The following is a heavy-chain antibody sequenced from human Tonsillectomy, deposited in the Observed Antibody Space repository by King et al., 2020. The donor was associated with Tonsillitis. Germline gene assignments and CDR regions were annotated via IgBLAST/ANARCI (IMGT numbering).Heavy chain of an antibody. J-gene: IGHJ4*02. D-gene: IGHD3-22*01. V-gene: IGHV3-74*01. CDR3: ARVVTYYYDSSGYYVDY. CDR2: INSDGSST. Sequence: VQLVESGGGLVQPGGSLRLSCAASGFIFSSYWMHWVRQTPGKGLVWVSRINSDGSSTSYADSVKGRFTISRDNAKNTLYLQMSSLRAEDTAVYYCARVVTYYYDSSGYYVDYWGRGTLVTVSS. CDR1: GFIFSSYW.